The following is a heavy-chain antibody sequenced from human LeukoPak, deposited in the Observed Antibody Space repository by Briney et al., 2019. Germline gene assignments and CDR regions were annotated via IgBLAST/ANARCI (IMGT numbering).Heavy chain of an antibody. J-gene: IGHJ5*02. Sequence: GGSLRHSCAPSGFTSSIAYMSCVPAAPAERLEWGGRIKNKTNGGTTDYAAPVKGRFTISRDDSKNTLYLQMNSLKTADTAVYYCTTTIVGVTTWFDPWGQGTLVTVSS. CDR1: GFTSSIAY. V-gene: IGHV3-15*01. CDR2: IKNKTNGGTT. CDR3: TTTIVGVTTWFDP. D-gene: IGHD1-26*01.